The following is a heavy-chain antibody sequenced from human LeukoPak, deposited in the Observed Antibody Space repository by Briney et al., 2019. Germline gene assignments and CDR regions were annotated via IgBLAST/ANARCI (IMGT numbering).Heavy chain of an antibody. CDR1: GGTFSSYS. CDR2: SIPIFGTA. D-gene: IGHD4-17*01. CDR3: ARDIGGSDYGDSRDAFDI. V-gene: IGHV1-69*05. Sequence: SVKVSCKASGGTFSSYSISWVRQAPGQGPEWMGGSIPIFGTANYAQKFQGRVTITTDESTSTAYMELSSLRSEDTAVYYCARDIGGSDYGDSRDAFDIWGQGTMVIVSS. J-gene: IGHJ3*02.